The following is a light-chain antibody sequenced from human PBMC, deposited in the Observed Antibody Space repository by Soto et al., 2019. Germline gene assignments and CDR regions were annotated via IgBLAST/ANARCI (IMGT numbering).Light chain of an antibody. CDR1: SSNIGTNA. J-gene: IGLJ1*01. CDR2: NNN. V-gene: IGLV1-44*01. CDR3: AAWDDSLNGYV. Sequence: VVTQPPSASGTPGQRVTISCSGGSSNIGTNAVNWYQQLPGTAPKLLIYNNNQRPSGVPDRFSGSKSGTSASLAISGLQSEDEADYYCAAWDDSLNGYVFGTGTKLTVL.